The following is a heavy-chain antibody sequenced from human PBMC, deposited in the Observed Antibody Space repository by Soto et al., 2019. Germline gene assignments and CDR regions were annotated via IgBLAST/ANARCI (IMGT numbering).Heavy chain of an antibody. CDR1: GFTFSSYS. CDR2: ISSSSSYI. Sequence: SLRLSCAASGFTFSSYSMNWVRQAPGKGLEWVSSISSSSSYIYYADSVKSRFTISRDNAKNSLYLQMNSMRAEDTAVYYCARAAIVGATSYGMDVWGQGTTVTVSS. CDR3: ARAAIVGATSYGMDV. J-gene: IGHJ6*02. D-gene: IGHD1-26*01. V-gene: IGHV3-21*01.